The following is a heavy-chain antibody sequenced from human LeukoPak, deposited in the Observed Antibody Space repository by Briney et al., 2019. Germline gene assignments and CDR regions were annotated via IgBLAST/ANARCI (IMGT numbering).Heavy chain of an antibody. CDR2: INPSGGST. J-gene: IGHJ4*02. CDR1: GYTFTSYY. V-gene: IGHV1-46*01. Sequence: GASVKVSCKASGYTFTSYYMHWVRQAPGQGLEWMGIINPSGGSTSYAQKFQGRVTMTRDMSTSTVYMELSSLRAEDTAVYYCAKEYSGSFSPFPSYFDYWGQGTLVTVSS. D-gene: IGHD1-26*01. CDR3: AKEYSGSFSPFPSYFDY.